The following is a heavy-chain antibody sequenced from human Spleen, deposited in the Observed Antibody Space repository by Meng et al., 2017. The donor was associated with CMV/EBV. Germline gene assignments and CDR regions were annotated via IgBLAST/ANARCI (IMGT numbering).Heavy chain of an antibody. Sequence: FTFSSYGMHWVRQAPGKGLGWVAVIWYDGSNKYYADSVKGRFTISRDNSKNTLYLQMNSLGAEDTAVYYCAKDQGTDVVVPAAIDYWGQGTLVTVSS. J-gene: IGHJ4*02. CDR3: AKDQGTDVVVPAAIDY. CDR2: IWYDGSNK. CDR1: FTFSSYG. V-gene: IGHV3-33*06. D-gene: IGHD2-2*01.